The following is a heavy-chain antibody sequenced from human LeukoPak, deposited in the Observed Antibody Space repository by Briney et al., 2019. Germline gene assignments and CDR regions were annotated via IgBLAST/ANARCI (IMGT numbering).Heavy chain of an antibody. D-gene: IGHD2-21*02. CDR3: TTGSCGGDCSIPLGY. Sequence: GASVKVSCKASGYTFTSYYMHWVRQAPGQGLEWMGIINPSGGSTSYAQKFQGRVTMTRDTSTSTVYMELSSLKTEDTAVYYCTTGSCGGDCSIPLGYWGQGTLVTVSS. J-gene: IGHJ4*02. CDR1: GYTFTSYY. V-gene: IGHV1-46*01. CDR2: INPSGGST.